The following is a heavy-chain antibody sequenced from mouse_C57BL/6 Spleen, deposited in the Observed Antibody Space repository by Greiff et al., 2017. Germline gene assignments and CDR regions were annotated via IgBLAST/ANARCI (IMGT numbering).Heavy chain of an antibody. D-gene: IGHD2-1*01. CDR1: GYTFTSYT. V-gene: IGHV1-4*01. J-gene: IGHJ2*01. CDR3: ARGVYYCNYVDY. Sequence: VQLQQSGAELARPGASVKMSCKASGYTFTSYTMHWVNQRPGQGLEWIGYLNPSSGYTKYNQKFKDKATLTADKSSSTAYMQLSSLTSEDSAVYYCARGVYYCNYVDYWGQGTTLTVSS. CDR2: LNPSSGYT.